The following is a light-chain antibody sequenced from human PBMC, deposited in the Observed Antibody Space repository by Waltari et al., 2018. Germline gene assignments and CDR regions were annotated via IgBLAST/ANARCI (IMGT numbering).Light chain of an antibody. CDR2: GKN. CDR3: SSRDSSGNHVL. CDR1: CLRTYF. J-gene: IGLJ3*02. Sequence: SSGLTQDPAVSVALGQTVRITCQGDCLRTYFATWYQQKPGQAPLLVIYGKNNRPSGIPDRFSGSSSEDTTSLTITGAQAEDEADYFCSSRDSSGNHVLFGGGTKLTV. V-gene: IGLV3-19*01.